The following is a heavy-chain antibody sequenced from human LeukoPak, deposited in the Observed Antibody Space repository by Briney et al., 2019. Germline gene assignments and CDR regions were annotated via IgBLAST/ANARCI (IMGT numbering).Heavy chain of an antibody. CDR3: ARPRYGSGSLDS. CDR1: GESFSGHY. CDR2: INHSGST. V-gene: IGHV4-34*01. Sequence: PSETLSLTCAVYGESFSGHYWTWIRHPPGRGLDWIGEINHSGSTTSNPSLNNRVTISVDTSKNQFSLKLTSVTAADTAVYCARPRYGSGSLDSWGQGTLVTVSS. D-gene: IGHD3-10*01. J-gene: IGHJ4*02.